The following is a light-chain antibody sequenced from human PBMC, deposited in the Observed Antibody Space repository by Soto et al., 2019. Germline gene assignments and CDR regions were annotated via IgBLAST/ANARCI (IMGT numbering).Light chain of an antibody. CDR1: SSDVGGYNY. J-gene: IGLJ1*01. CDR2: EVS. V-gene: IGLV2-14*01. CDR3: SSYTSSSLEV. Sequence: QSALTQPASVSGSPGQSITISCTGTSSDVGGYNYVSWYQQHPGKAPKLMIYEVSNRPSGVSNRFSGSKSGNTASLTISGLQAEDEADYYCSSYTSSSLEVFGTGNKVTVL.